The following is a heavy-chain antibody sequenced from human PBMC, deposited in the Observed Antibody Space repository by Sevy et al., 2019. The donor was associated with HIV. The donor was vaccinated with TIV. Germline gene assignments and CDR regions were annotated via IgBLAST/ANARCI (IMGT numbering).Heavy chain of an antibody. CDR3: AQETVGRFDS. V-gene: IGHV3-7*01. J-gene: IGHJ4*02. CDR2: IKSDGSDK. CDR1: GFTFSAYW. D-gene: IGHD3-16*01. Sequence: GGSLRLSCAASGFTFSAYWMNWVRRAPGKGLEWVANIKSDGSDKNYVDSVEGRFTISRDNAKNSLYLQMNSLRVEDTAAYYCAQETVGRFDSWGQGTLVTVSS.